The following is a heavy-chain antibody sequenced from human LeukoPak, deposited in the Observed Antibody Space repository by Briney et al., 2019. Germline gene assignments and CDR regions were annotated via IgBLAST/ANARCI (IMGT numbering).Heavy chain of an antibody. D-gene: IGHD3-10*01. CDR2: IYYSGST. Sequence: SETLSLTCTVSGGSISSYYWSWIRQPPGKGLEWIGYIYYSGSTNYNPSLKSRVTISVDTSKNQFSLKLSSVTAADTAVYYCARVGYGSGSYYVSYWGQGTLVTVSS. CDR3: ARVGYGSGSYYVSY. J-gene: IGHJ4*02. CDR1: GGSISSYY. V-gene: IGHV4-59*12.